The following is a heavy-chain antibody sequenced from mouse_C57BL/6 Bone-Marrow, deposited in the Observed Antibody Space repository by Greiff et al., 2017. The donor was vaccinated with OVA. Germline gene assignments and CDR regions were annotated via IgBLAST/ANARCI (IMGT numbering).Heavy chain of an antibody. CDR2: INPSSGYT. V-gene: IGHV1-4*01. CDR1: GYTFTSYT. J-gene: IGHJ2*01. CDR3: ARGDGYYYFDY. Sequence: QVHVKQSGAELARPGASVKMSCKASGYTFTSYTMHWVKQRPGQGLEWIGYINPSSGYTKYNQKFKDKATLTADKSSSTAYMQLSSLTSEDSAVYYCARGDGYYYFDYWGQGTTLTVSS. D-gene: IGHD2-3*01.